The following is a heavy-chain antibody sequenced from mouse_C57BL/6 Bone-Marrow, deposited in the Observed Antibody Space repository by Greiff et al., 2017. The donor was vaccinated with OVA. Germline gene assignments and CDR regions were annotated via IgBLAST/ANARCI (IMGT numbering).Heavy chain of an antibody. CDR3: ATRYGYDVYFDV. CDR1: GYTFTSYW. V-gene: IGHV1-52*01. D-gene: IGHD2-2*01. Sequence: QVQLQQPGAELVRPGSSVKLSCKASGYTFTSYWMHWVKQRPIQGLEWIGNIDPSDSETHYNQKFKDKATLTVDKSSSTAYMQLSSLTSEDSAVYYCATRYGYDVYFDVWGTGTTGTVSS. J-gene: IGHJ1*03. CDR2: IDPSDSET.